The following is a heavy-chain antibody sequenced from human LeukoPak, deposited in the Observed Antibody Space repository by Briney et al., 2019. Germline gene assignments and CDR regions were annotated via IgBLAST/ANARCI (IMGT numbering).Heavy chain of an antibody. J-gene: IGHJ4*02. D-gene: IGHD6-6*01. V-gene: IGHV3-23*01. CDR2: ISGGGDFI. Sequence: GGSLRLSCAASGFTFSSYAVNWVRQAPGKGLEWVSAISGGGDFIYYAESVKGRFTISRDNSKSTGYLQMNSLRAEDTAIYYCAKVDGSSSSRARFAYWGPGTLATVSS. CDR3: AKVDGSSSSRARFAY. CDR1: GFTFSSYA.